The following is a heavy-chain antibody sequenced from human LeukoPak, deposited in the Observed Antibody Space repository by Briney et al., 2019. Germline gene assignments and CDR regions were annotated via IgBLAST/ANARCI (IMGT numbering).Heavy chain of an antibody. V-gene: IGHV5-51*01. CDR2: IYPGDSDT. Sequence: GESLKISCKGSGYRFTSYWIGWVRQMPGKGLEWMGIIYPGDSDTRYSPSFQGQVTISADKSVSTAYLHWSSLKASDTAMYYCARLNYYDSSENWFDPWGQGTLVTVSS. CDR3: ARLNYYDSSENWFDP. CDR1: GYRFTSYW. D-gene: IGHD3-22*01. J-gene: IGHJ5*02.